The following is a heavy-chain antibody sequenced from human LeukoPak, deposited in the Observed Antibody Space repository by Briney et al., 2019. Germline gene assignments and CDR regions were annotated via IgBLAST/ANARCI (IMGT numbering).Heavy chain of an antibody. CDR1: GYTFTSYG. D-gene: IGHD3-3*01. Sequence: ASVKVSCKASGYTFTSYGISWVRQAPGQGLEWMGWISAYNGNTNYAQKLQGRVTMTTDTSTSTAYMELRSLRSDDTAVYYCARGGLVTIFGVVISGLDYWGQGTLVTVSS. CDR3: ARGGLVTIFGVVISGLDY. CDR2: ISAYNGNT. J-gene: IGHJ4*02. V-gene: IGHV1-18*01.